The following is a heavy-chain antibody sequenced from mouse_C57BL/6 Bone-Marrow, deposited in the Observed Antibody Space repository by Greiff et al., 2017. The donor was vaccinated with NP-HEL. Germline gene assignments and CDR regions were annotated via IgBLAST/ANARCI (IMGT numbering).Heavy chain of an antibody. CDR2: IDPEDGDT. D-gene: IGHD1-1*01. CDR1: GFNIKDYY. Sequence: VQLKQSGAELVRPGASVKLSCTASGFNIKDYYMHWVKQRPEQGLEWIGRIDPEDGDTEYAPKFQGKATMTADTSSNTAYLQLSSLTSEDTAVYYCTTLYYYGSSSNYYAMDYWGQGTSVTVSS. J-gene: IGHJ4*01. CDR3: TTLYYYGSSSNYYAMDY. V-gene: IGHV14-1*01.